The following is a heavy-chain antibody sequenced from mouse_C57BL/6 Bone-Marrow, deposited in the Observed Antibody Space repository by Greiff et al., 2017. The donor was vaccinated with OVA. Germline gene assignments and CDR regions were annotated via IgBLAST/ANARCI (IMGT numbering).Heavy chain of an antibody. CDR3: VYDYAYAMDY. V-gene: IGHV1-67*01. Sequence: VQLQQSGPELVRPGVSVTISCKGSGYTFTDYAMHWVKQSHANSLEWIGVISPYYGDANYNQKFKDKATMTVDKSSSTAYMELARLTSEDSAVYYSVYDYAYAMDYWGQGTSVTVSS. D-gene: IGHD2-4*01. CDR2: ISPYYGDA. J-gene: IGHJ4*01. CDR1: GYTFTDYA.